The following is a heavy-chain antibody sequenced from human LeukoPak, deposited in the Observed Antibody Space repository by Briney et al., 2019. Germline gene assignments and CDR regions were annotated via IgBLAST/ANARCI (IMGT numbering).Heavy chain of an antibody. V-gene: IGHV3-23*01. D-gene: IGHD3-10*01. CDR1: GFTFSSYA. J-gene: IGHJ4*02. CDR2: ISGSGGST. Sequence: PGGSLRLSCAASGFTFSSYAMNWVRQAPGKGLEWVSAISGSGGSTYYADSVKGRFTISRDNSKNTLYLQMNSLRAEDTAVYYCAKGRTMVRGVTLFDYWGQGTLVTVSS. CDR3: AKGRTMVRGVTLFDY.